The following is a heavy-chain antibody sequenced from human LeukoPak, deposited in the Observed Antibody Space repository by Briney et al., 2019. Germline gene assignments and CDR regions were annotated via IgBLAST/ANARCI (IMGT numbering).Heavy chain of an antibody. CDR3: AKFIKGLQLKSYFDY. Sequence: GGSLRLSCAASGFTFSSYAMSWVRQAPGKGLEWVSAISGSGGSTYYADSVKGRFTISRDNSKNTLYLQMNSLRAEDTAVYYCAKFIKGLQLKSYFDYWGQGTLVTVSS. J-gene: IGHJ4*02. CDR1: GFTFSSYA. D-gene: IGHD6-13*01. CDR2: ISGSGGST. V-gene: IGHV3-23*01.